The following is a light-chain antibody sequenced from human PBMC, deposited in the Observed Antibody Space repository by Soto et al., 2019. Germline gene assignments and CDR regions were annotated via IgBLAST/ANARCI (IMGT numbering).Light chain of an antibody. CDR3: MQVLQTPLT. CDR1: QSLLYSNGYNY. J-gene: IGKJ4*01. V-gene: IGKV2-28*01. CDR2: LGS. Sequence: DIVMTQSPLSLPVTPGEPASISCRSSQSLLYSNGYNYVDWYLQKPGQPPQLLIFLGSSRASGVPDRFNGSGADTDFTLRITTVEAEDVGVYYCMQVLQTPLTFGGGTKLEIK.